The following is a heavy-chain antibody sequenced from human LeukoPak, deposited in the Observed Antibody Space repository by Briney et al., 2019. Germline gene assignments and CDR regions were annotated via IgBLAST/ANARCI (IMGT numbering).Heavy chain of an antibody. Sequence: GGYLRLPCAASGFTFSSYSMKWVGQAPGKGLEWVSSISSSSSYIYYADSVKGRFTISRDNAKNSLYLQMNSLRAEDTAVYYCARDLGIAAAAYFDYWGQGTLVTVSS. CDR3: ARDLGIAAAAYFDY. CDR2: ISSSSSYI. V-gene: IGHV3-21*01. J-gene: IGHJ4*02. CDR1: GFTFSSYS. D-gene: IGHD6-13*01.